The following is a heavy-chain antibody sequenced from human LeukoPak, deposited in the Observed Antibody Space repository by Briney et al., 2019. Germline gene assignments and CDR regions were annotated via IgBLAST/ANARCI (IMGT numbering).Heavy chain of an antibody. Sequence: GGSLRLSCAASGFTFSSYLMSWVRQAPGKGLEWVANINQDGSEKYYVDSVKGRFTISRDNAKNSLYLQMNSLRAEDTAVYYCARDWGYGSGSYPEFWGQGTLVTVSS. CDR3: ARDWGYGSGSYPEF. CDR1: GFTFSSYL. D-gene: IGHD3-10*01. J-gene: IGHJ4*02. CDR2: INQDGSEK. V-gene: IGHV3-7*05.